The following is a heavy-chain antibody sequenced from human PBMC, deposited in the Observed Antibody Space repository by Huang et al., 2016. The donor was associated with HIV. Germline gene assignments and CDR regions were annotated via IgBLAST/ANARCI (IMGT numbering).Heavy chain of an antibody. V-gene: IGHV1-18*01. D-gene: IGHD3-22*01. J-gene: IGHJ3*02. CDR2: ISASSVHT. Sequence: QIQLMQSGPELKQPGASVKVSCKASGYTFTSYGITWVRQAPGQGPEWMGLISASSVHTEYAQKFRGRVTLTTDTSTNIAYMELRSLRSDDTAKYYCARDPKYHRIGYYRQRRGIDIWGQGTMVIVSS. CDR3: ARDPKYHRIGYYRQRRGIDI. CDR1: GYTFTSYG.